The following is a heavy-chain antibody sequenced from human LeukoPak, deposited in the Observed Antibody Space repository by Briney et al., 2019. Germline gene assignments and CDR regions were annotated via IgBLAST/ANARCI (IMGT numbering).Heavy chain of an antibody. J-gene: IGHJ6*02. CDR1: GGSISSSGYY. V-gene: IGHV4-39*07. Sequence: SETLSLTCTVSGGSISSSGYYWGWIRQPPGKGLEWIGEINHSGSTNYNPSLKSRVTISVDTSKNQFSLKLSSVTAADTAVYYCARATRYYYYYGMDVWGQGTTVTVSS. CDR2: INHSGST. CDR3: ARATRYYYYYGMDV.